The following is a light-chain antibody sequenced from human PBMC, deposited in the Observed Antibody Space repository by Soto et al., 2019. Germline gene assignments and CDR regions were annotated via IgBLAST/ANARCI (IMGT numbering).Light chain of an antibody. CDR1: QSVLYSSNDKNC. Sequence: DIVMTQSPDSLAVFLGERATINCKSSQSVLYSSNDKNCLAWYQQKAGQPPRLLIYWASTRESGVPDRFSGSGSGTDFTLTISSLQAEDVAVYYCQQYYSTPWTFGQGTKVEIK. J-gene: IGKJ1*01. CDR3: QQYYSTPWT. CDR2: WAS. V-gene: IGKV4-1*01.